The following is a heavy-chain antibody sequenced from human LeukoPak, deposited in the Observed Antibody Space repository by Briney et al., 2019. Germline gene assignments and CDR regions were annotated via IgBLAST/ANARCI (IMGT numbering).Heavy chain of an antibody. Sequence: GGSLRLSCAASGFTFSTYYMHWVRQAPGKGLVWVSRINTDGSSTEYADSVKGRFTISRDNAKTTLYLQMNSLRAEDTAVYYCARLHRSGYGDYVFYAFDIWGQGTMVTVSS. J-gene: IGHJ3*02. CDR1: GFTFSTYY. CDR3: ARLHRSGYGDYVFYAFDI. CDR2: INTDGSST. V-gene: IGHV3-74*01. D-gene: IGHD4-17*01.